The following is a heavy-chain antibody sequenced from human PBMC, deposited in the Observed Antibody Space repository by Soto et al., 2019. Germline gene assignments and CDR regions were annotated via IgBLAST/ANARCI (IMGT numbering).Heavy chain of an antibody. CDR3: ARDGGCRDGYPVGCNGFYP. V-gene: IGHV3-33*01. CDR2: IWYDGSNK. Sequence: QVQLVESGGGVVQPGRSLRLSCAASGFTFSSYGMHWVRQAPGKGLEWVAVIWYDGSNKYCAESVKGRFTISRDNSKNARYVRRPGLRAAATAVYYSARDGGCRDGYPVGCNGFYPWGQGTLVTVSS. J-gene: IGHJ5*02. CDR1: GFTFSSYG. D-gene: IGHD5-12*01.